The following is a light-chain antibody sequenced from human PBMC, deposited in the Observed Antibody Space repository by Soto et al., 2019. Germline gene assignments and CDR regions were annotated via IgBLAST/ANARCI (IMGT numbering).Light chain of an antibody. CDR2: GAS. Sequence: EIGMTQSPATLSVFPGERATLSCRASQSISTNLAWYQQKPGQAPRLLIYGASARATGIPARFSGSGSGTEFTLTISSLQSEDSAVYYCHQYNNWPPYTFGQGTKLEIK. CDR3: HQYNNWPPYT. CDR1: QSISTN. V-gene: IGKV3-15*01. J-gene: IGKJ2*01.